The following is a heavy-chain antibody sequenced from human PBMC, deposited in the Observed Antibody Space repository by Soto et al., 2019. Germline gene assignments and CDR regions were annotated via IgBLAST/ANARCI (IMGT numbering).Heavy chain of an antibody. CDR2: IYYSGST. CDR1: GGSISSSSYY. V-gene: IGHV4-39*01. CDR3: ASLRAYYDILTGYYSGDGDAFDI. Sequence: SETLSLTCTVSGGSISSSSYYWGWIRQPPGKGLEWIGSIYYSGSTYYNTSLKCRATISVDTSRNQFSLKLSSVTAADTAVYYCASLRAYYDILTGYYSGDGDAFDIWGQGTMVTVSS. D-gene: IGHD3-9*01. J-gene: IGHJ3*02.